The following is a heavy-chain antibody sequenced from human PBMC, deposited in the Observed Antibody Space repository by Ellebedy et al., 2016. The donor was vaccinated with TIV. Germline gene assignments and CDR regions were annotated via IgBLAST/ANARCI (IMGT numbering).Heavy chain of an antibody. CDR3: AKPSDPNPGYSASWATYFDY. Sequence: GGSLRLSXAASGFTFSSYGMHWVRQAPGKGLEWVAVIWCDGSKKHYADSVEGRFTISRDNSQNTVFVQMNSLRVEDTAVYYCAKPSDPNPGYSASWATYFDYWGQGTLVTVSS. V-gene: IGHV3-30*02. CDR2: IWCDGSKK. J-gene: IGHJ4*02. CDR1: GFTFSSYG. D-gene: IGHD6-13*01.